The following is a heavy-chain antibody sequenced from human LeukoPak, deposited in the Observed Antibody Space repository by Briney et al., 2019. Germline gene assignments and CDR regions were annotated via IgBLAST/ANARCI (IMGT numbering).Heavy chain of an antibody. CDR3: ARDLGYEGAFDI. J-gene: IGHJ3*02. CDR1: GGSFSGYY. V-gene: IGHV4-34*01. Sequence: PSETLSLTCAVYGGSFSGYYWSWIRQPPGKGLEWIGEINHSGSTNYNPSLKSRVTISVDTSKNQFSLKLSSVTAADTAVYYCARDLGYEGAFDIWGQGTMVTVSS. CDR2: INHSGST. D-gene: IGHD2-15*01.